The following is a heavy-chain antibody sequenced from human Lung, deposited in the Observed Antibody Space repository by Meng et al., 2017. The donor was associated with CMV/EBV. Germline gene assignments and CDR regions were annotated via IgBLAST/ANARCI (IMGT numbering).Heavy chain of an antibody. CDR1: ADVVTTYR. Sequence: KASADVVTTYRIHWGRQAPGQMLEWMGWISGGEGDTKYSQKFQDRGTFTGNTSASTVYMEVRSLTPTETAVYYCARGVLGAGSSTFDFWGQGSLVTVSS. D-gene: IGHD3-10*01. V-gene: IGHV1-3*01. CDR2: ISGGEGDT. CDR3: ARGVLGAGSSTFDF. J-gene: IGHJ4*02.